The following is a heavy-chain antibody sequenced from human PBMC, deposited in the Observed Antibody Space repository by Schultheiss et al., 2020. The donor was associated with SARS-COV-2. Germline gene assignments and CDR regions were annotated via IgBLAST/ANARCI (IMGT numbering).Heavy chain of an antibody. D-gene: IGHD2-15*01. CDR1: GASIGSFY. Sequence: SETLSLTCTVSGASIGSFYLSWIRQSPGKGLEWIGYIYYSGSTNYNPSLKSRVTISVDTSKNQFSLKLSSVTAADTAVYYCARWALVAATDDAFDIWGQGTMVTVSS. CDR2: IYYSGST. V-gene: IGHV4-59*12. CDR3: ARWALVAATDDAFDI. J-gene: IGHJ3*02.